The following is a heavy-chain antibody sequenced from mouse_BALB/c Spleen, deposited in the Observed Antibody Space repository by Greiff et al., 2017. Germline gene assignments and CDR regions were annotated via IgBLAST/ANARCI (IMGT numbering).Heavy chain of an antibody. D-gene: IGHD2-3*01. Sequence: EVHLVESGGGLVQPGGSLKLSCAASGFTFSSYTMSWVRQTPEKRLEWVAYISNGGGSTYYPDTVKGRFTISRDNAKNTLYLQMSSLKSEDTAMYYCARHDGRGFAYWGQGTLVTVSA. V-gene: IGHV5-12-2*01. CDR2: ISNGGGST. CDR1: GFTFSSYT. J-gene: IGHJ3*01. CDR3: ARHDGRGFAY.